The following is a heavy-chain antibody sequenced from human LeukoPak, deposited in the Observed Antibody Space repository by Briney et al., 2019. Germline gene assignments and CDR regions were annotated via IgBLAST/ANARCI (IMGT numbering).Heavy chain of an antibody. D-gene: IGHD6-13*01. J-gene: IGHJ4*02. V-gene: IGHV3-21*04. CDR1: GFTFSSYS. CDR3: ARAIGGYSSSWYLDY. CDR2: ISSSSSYI. Sequence: GGSLRLSCAASGFTFSSYSMNWVRQAPGKGLEWVSSISSSSSYIYYADSVKGRFTISRDNAKNSLYLQMNSLRAEDTAVYYCARAIGGYSSSWYLDYWGQGTLVTVSS.